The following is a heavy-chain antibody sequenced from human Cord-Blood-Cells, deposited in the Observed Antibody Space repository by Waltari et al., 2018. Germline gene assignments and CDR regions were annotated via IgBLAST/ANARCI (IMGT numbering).Heavy chain of an antibody. J-gene: IGHJ4*02. CDR1: GGSISSSSYY. CDR2: IYYSGST. CDR3: ARQPYDFWSGYYLDY. Sequence: QLQLQESGPGLVKPSETLSLTCTVSGGSISSSSYYWGWIRQPPGKGLEWIGSIYYSGSTYHNPTLKSRVTISVDTSKNQFSLKLSSVTAADTAVYYCARQPYDFWSGYYLDYWGQGTLVTVSS. D-gene: IGHD3-3*01. V-gene: IGHV4-39*01.